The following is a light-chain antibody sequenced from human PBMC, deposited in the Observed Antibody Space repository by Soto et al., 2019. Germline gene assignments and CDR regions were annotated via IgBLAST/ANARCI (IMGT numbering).Light chain of an antibody. CDR1: QYINTR. CDR3: HQRQSRPRT. CDR2: QTS. Sequence: EIVLTQSPATLSSFPGDRVTLSCRASQYINTRLAWYQHRPGQAPRLLIYQTSIRAAGIPASFSASGSGTDFTLTISDVQPEDFALYDCHQRQSRPRTFGQGTKVEIK. V-gene: IGKV3-11*01. J-gene: IGKJ1*01.